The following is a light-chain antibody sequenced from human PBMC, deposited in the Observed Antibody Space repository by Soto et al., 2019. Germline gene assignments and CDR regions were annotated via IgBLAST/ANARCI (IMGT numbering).Light chain of an antibody. Sequence: QSVLTQPASVSGSPGQSITISCTGTSSDIGGYNYVSWYQQHPGKAPKLMIYEVTNRPSGVSNRFSGSKSGNTASLTISGLQAEDEADYSCSSSTNTITVIFGGGTKLTVL. V-gene: IGLV2-14*01. CDR1: SSDIGGYNY. J-gene: IGLJ2*01. CDR2: EVT. CDR3: SSSTNTITVI.